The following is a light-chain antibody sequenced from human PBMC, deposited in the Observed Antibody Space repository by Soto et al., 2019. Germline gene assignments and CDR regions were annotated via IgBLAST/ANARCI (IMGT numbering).Light chain of an antibody. CDR3: QQCNSCPFT. Sequence: DTQMTQSPSSLSASVGDRVTITCRASQGIYNYLAWYQQKPGKVPKILIYAASSLVSGVPSRFSGSGSGTDFTLTISSLQPEDVAPYYGQQCNSCPFTFGPGTKVDIK. V-gene: IGKV1-27*01. CDR1: QGIYNY. J-gene: IGKJ3*01. CDR2: AAS.